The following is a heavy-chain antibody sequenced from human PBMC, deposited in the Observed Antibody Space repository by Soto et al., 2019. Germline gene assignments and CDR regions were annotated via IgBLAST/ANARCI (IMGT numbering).Heavy chain of an antibody. D-gene: IGHD1-1*01. CDR2: INPKTGNT. CDR3: ATGTNGTTGWYHP. J-gene: IGHJ5*02. V-gene: IGHV1-2*02. CDR1: GYTFTDFY. Sequence: QEQLVQSGTEVKKPGASVTVSCKSSGYTFTDFYLHWLRQAPGQGLEWVGWINPKTGNTKSPQKFQGRVTMSRDTSVSPAYIDLTCLTSDDTAMYFCATGTNGTTGWYHPWGQGTRVTVSS.